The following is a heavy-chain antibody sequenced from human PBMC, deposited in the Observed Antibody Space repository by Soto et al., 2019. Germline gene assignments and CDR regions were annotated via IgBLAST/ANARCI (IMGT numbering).Heavy chain of an antibody. CDR3: ARGQRFSDWFDP. CDR1: GGSISGYY. CDR2: IYSSGTT. V-gene: IGHV4-4*07. Sequence: SETLSLTCTVSGGSISGYYWTWIRQPAGKGLEWIGRIYSSGTTKYSPSLKSRVTMSLDTSKNQFSLSLSSVTATDTAVYYCARGQRFSDWFDPWGPGTLVTVSS. D-gene: IGHD3-3*01. J-gene: IGHJ5*02.